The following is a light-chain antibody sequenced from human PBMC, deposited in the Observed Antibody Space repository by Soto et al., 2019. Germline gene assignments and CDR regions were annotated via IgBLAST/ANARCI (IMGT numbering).Light chain of an antibody. J-gene: IGKJ2*01. Sequence: EIVSTQSPATLSLSPGERAALSCRASQTISSYLAWYQQKPGQAPRLLIYNASKRATGIPARFSGSGSGTDLTLTISSLEPEDSAVYYCQQRANWPHTFGQGTKLEI. CDR1: QTISSY. V-gene: IGKV3-11*01. CDR3: QQRANWPHT. CDR2: NAS.